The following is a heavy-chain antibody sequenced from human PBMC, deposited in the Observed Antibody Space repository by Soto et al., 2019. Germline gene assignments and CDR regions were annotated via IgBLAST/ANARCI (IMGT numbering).Heavy chain of an antibody. CDR2: INAHSGGT. V-gene: IGHV1-2*02. CDR1: GFSFTGYY. J-gene: IGHJ5*02. Sequence: ASVKVSCTASGFSFTGYYIHWLRQAPGQGLEWMGWINAHSGGTEYAQKFQGRVTLTRDTSIATAYLTLTSLTSDDTALYYCAKDLTRQLAYWLDPWGQGTRVTVS. D-gene: IGHD6-6*01. CDR3: AKDLTRQLAYWLDP.